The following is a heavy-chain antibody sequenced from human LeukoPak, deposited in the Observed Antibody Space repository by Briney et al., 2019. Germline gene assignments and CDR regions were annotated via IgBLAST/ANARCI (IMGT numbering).Heavy chain of an antibody. D-gene: IGHD4-23*01. J-gene: IGHJ4*02. CDR3: ATELRWKDH. V-gene: IGHV1-69*13. Sequence: ASVKVSCKASGGTFSSYAISWVRQAPGQGLEWMGGIIPIFGTAKYAQKFQGRVTITADESTSTAYMELSSLTSEDTAVYYCATELRWKDHWGQGTLVTVSS. CDR2: IIPIFGTA. CDR1: GGTFSSYA.